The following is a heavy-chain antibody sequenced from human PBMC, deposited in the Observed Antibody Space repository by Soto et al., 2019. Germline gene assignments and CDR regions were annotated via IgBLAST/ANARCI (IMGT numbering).Heavy chain of an antibody. V-gene: IGHV5-51*01. J-gene: IGHJ3*02. CDR1: GYSFTSYW. CDR3: ARHGGSTMTISDLTFDI. CDR2: IYPGDSDT. Sequence: GESLKISCKGSGYSFTSYWIGWVRQMPGKGLEWMGIIYPGDSDTRYSPSFQGQVTISADKSISTAYLQWSSLKASDTAMYYCARHGGSTMTISDLTFDIWGQGTMVTVSS. D-gene: IGHD3-22*01.